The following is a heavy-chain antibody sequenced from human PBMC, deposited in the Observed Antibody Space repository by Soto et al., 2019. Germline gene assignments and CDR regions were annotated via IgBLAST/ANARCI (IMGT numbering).Heavy chain of an antibody. J-gene: IGHJ6*03. CDR3: AKEVNRFYGSMPYLYMDV. CDR1: GFTFSSYG. V-gene: IGHV3-30*18. D-gene: IGHD3-10*01. Sequence: GGSLRLSCAASGFTFSSYGILWVRQAPGKGLEWVAAISYDGSNKYYADSVKGRFTISRDNSKNTLYLQMNSLRAEDTAVYYCAKEVNRFYGSMPYLYMDVWGTGTTVTVSS. CDR2: ISYDGSNK.